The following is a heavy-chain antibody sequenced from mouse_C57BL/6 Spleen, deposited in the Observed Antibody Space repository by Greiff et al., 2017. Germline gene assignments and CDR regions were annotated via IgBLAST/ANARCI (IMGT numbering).Heavy chain of an antibody. CDR2: IDPSDSYT. CDR1: GYTFTSYW. D-gene: IGHD2-5*01. CDR3: ARYYSNYWYFDV. J-gene: IGHJ1*03. V-gene: IGHV1-50*01. Sequence: QVHVKQPGAELVKPGASVKLSCKASGYTFTSYWMQWVKQRPGQGLEWIGEIDPSDSYTNYNQKFKGKATLTVDTSSNTAYMQLSSLTSEDSAVYYCARYYSNYWYFDVWGTGTTVTVSS.